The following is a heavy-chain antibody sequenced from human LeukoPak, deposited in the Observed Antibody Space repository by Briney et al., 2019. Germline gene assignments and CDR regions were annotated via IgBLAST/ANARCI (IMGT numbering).Heavy chain of an antibody. J-gene: IGHJ4*02. CDR3: ARERDGRFFDY. Sequence: AGGSLRLSCAVSGLRFGSFWMSWVRQAPGKGLEWVANINQDGSEKYFVDSVRGRFTISRDNSKNSLHLQMNTLRAEHTAVYYCARERDGRFFDYWGQGTLVTVSS. V-gene: IGHV3-7*01. CDR1: GLRFGSFW. D-gene: IGHD5-24*01. CDR2: INQDGSEK.